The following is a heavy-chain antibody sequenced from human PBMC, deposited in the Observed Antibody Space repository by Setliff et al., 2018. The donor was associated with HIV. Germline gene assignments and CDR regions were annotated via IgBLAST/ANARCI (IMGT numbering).Heavy chain of an antibody. CDR1: GYRFTAGY. CDR3: ARAILGGYSTSADYYYYGLDV. V-gene: IGHV1-46*01. J-gene: IGHJ6*02. Sequence: ASVKVSCKTSGYRFTAGYIHWVRQAPGQGLEWMGRIIPSDESTIFAQKFQGRLTMTRDTSTSTMYMELRSLRTDDTAVYYCARAILGGYSTSADYYYYGLDVWGQGTTVTVSS. D-gene: IGHD5-18*01. CDR2: IIPSDEST.